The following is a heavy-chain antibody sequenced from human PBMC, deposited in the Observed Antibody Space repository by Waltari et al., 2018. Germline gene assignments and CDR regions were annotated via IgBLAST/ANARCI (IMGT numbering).Heavy chain of an antibody. D-gene: IGHD4-17*01. J-gene: IGHJ6*02. CDR1: GGSISRYY. Sequence: QVQLQESGPGLVKPSETLSLTCTVSGGSISRYYWSWIRQPPGKGLEWIGYISYSGSTNYNPSLKSRVTISLDTSKNQFSLKLSSVTAADTAVYYCARAYPTRKMDVWGQGTTVTVSS. V-gene: IGHV4-59*01. CDR3: ARAYPTRKMDV. CDR2: ISYSGST.